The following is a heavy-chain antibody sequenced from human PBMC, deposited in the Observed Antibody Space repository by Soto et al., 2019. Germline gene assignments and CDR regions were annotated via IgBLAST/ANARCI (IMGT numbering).Heavy chain of an antibody. D-gene: IGHD3-22*01. CDR2: INPGSGRT. Sequence: QVQLVQSGAEVRKPGASVRVFCKAPGYTFTSYYMHWVRQAPGQGLEWMGMINPGSGRTTYTQKFQGRVTMTRDTSTSTVYMEVNSLRSEDTAVYYCASRYSESSGRSGAFDLWGQGTLVTVSS. V-gene: IGHV1-46*01. CDR3: ASRYSESSGRSGAFDL. CDR1: GYTFTSYY. J-gene: IGHJ3*01.